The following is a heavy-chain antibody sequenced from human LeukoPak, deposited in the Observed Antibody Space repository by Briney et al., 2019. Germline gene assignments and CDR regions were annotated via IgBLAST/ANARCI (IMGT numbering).Heavy chain of an antibody. D-gene: IGHD2-15*01. CDR1: GYTFTSYG. J-gene: IGHJ4*02. V-gene: IGHV1-18*01. CDR2: ISAYNGNT. Sequence: ASVKVSCKASGYTFTSYGISWVRQAPGQGLEWMGWISAYNGNTNYAQKLQGRVTMTTDTSTSTAYMELRSLRSDDTAVYYCARDLLDIVVVVAAIPSYYFDYWGQGTLVTVSS. CDR3: ARDLLDIVVVVAAIPSYYFDY.